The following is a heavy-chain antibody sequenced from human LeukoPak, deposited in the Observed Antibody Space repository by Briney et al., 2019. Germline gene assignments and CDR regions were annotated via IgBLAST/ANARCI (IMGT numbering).Heavy chain of an antibody. D-gene: IGHD3-22*01. V-gene: IGHV3-30*02. CDR1: GFTFSGYG. CDR2: VRYDSSNK. Sequence: PGGSLRLSCAASGFTFSGYGMHWVRQAPGKGLEWVAFVRYDSSNKYYADSVKGRFTVSRDNSKNMLYLQMNSLRAEDTAVYYCARAHYYDSSGYHFHAFDIWGQGTMVTVSS. CDR3: ARAHYYDSSGYHFHAFDI. J-gene: IGHJ3*02.